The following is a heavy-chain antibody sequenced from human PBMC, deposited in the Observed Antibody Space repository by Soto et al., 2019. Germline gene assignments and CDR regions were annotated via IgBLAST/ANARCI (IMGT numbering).Heavy chain of an antibody. Sequence: EIQLVESGGSLVQPGGSLRLSCAASGFTVSSNYMSWVRQAPGKGLEWVSVMYSGGDTYYADSVKGRLTISRDNLKNTLYLQMNSLRAEDTAVYYCARQPVAAFVTGWFDPWGQGTLVTVSS. J-gene: IGHJ5*02. CDR2: MYSGGDT. CDR1: GFTVSSNY. D-gene: IGHD6-19*01. CDR3: ARQPVAAFVTGWFDP. V-gene: IGHV3-66*04.